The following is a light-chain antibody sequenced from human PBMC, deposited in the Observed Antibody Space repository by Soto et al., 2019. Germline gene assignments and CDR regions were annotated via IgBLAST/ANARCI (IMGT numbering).Light chain of an antibody. Sequence: QSALTQPRSVSGSPGQSVTISCTGISSDVGGYNYVSWYQQHPGKAPKLMIYHVTYRPSGVSNRYSGSKSGNSASLTISGLQADDEADYYCCSLTTSHTYVFGSGTKLTVL. CDR3: CSLTTSHTYV. CDR1: SSDVGGYNY. CDR2: HVT. J-gene: IGLJ1*01. V-gene: IGLV2-11*01.